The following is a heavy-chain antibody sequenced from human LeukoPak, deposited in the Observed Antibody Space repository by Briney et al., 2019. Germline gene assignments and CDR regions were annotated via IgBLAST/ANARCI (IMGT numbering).Heavy chain of an antibody. CDR3: ARDGLGGWLDP. D-gene: IGHD3-10*01. Sequence: SETLSLTCTVSGGSISSYYWSWIRQPPGKGLEWIGYIYYSGSTNYNPSLKSRVTISVDTSKNQFSLKLSSVTAADTAVYYCARDGLGGWLDPWGQGTLVTVSS. J-gene: IGHJ5*02. CDR1: GGSISSYY. CDR2: IYYSGST. V-gene: IGHV4-59*01.